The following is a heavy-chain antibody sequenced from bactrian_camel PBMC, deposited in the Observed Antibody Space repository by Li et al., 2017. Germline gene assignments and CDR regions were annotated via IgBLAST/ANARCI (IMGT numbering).Heavy chain of an antibody. V-gene: IGHV3S1*01. CDR2: IDLTTGTT. D-gene: IGHD2*01. CDR3: AADIACDGSWLGSI. J-gene: IGHJ4*01. CDR1: GFAVSIYA. Sequence: QVQLVESGGGSVQAGGSLRLSCAASGFAVSIYAIYCMGWIRQAPGKERQGVARIDLTTGTTAYADSVKGRFTISRDNNKGTLSLQMNSLKPEDTAMCYCAADIACDGSWLGSIWGQGTQVTVS.